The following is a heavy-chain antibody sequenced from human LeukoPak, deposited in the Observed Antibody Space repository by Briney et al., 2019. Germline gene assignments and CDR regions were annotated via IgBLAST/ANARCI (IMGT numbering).Heavy chain of an antibody. D-gene: IGHD5-12*01. CDR2: LSYGGST. CDR1: GGSISSNAYY. J-gene: IGHJ4*02. CDR3: SRASRGYGYLGY. Sequence: SETLSLTCTVSGGSISSNAYYWGWIRQPPGEGLEWIGSLSYGGSTSSNPSLKSRVTISVDTSKNQLSLTLTSVTAADTAVYFCSRASRGYGYLGYWGQGILVTVSS. V-gene: IGHV4-39*01.